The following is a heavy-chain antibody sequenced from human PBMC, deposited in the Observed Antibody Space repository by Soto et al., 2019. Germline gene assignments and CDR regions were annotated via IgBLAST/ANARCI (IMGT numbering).Heavy chain of an antibody. CDR1: GGSISSGGYY. J-gene: IGHJ6*02. D-gene: IGHD6-13*01. CDR3: ARGGGGSSSWYGDYYYYGMDV. V-gene: IGHV4-31*03. CDR2: IYYSGST. Sequence: SETLSLTCTVSGGSISSGGYYWSWIRQHPGKGLEWIGYIYYSGSTYYNPSLKSRVTISVDTSKNQFSLKLSSVTAADTAVYYCARGGGGSSSWYGDYYYYGMDVWGQGTTVT.